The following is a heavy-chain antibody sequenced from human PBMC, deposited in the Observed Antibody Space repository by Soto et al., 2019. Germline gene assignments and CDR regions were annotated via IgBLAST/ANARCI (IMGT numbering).Heavy chain of an antibody. J-gene: IGHJ4*02. V-gene: IGHV3-11*01. CDR3: ARGRARVFDS. CDR1: GFTFSDYY. Sequence: GGSLRLSCAASGFTFSDYYMGWIRQAPGRGLEWLSYISIASSTIYYADSVKGRFSISRDNAKNSLYLQLSSLRAEDTAVYFCARGRARVFDSWGQGTLVTVSS. CDR2: ISIASSTI.